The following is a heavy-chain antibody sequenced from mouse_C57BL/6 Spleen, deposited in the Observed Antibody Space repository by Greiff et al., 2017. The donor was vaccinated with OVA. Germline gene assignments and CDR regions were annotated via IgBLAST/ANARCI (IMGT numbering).Heavy chain of an antibody. J-gene: IGHJ3*01. D-gene: IGHD2-4*01. Sequence: EVMLVESGGGLVKPGGSLKLSCAASGFTFSSYTMSWVRQTPEKRLEWVATISGGGGNTYYPDSVKGRFTISRDNAKNTLYLQMSSLRSEDTAVYYCARPYYDYAAWFAYWGQGTMVTVSA. CDR1: GFTFSSYT. V-gene: IGHV5-9*01. CDR3: ARPYYDYAAWFAY. CDR2: ISGGGGNT.